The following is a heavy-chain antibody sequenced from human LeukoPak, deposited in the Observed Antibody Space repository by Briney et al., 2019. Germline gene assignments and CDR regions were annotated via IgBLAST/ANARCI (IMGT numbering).Heavy chain of an antibody. V-gene: IGHV1-2*04. CDR3: ATGYCSGGSCYGDAFDI. J-gene: IGHJ3*02. CDR2: INPNSGST. CDR1: GYTFTGYY. Sequence: GASVKVSCKASGYTFTGYYMHWVRQAPGQGLEWMGWINPNSGSTNYAQKFQGWVTMTRDTSISTAYMELSRLRSDDTAVYYCATGYCSGGSCYGDAFDIWGQGTMVTVSS. D-gene: IGHD2-15*01.